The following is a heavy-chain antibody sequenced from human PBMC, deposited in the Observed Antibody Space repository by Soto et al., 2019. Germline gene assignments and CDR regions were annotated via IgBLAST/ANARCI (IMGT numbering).Heavy chain of an antibody. CDR2: IYYSGST. Sequence: SETLSLTCTVSGGPISSYYWSWIRQTPGKGLEWIGYIYYSGSTNYNPSLKSRVTISVDKSKNQFSLKLNSVTAADTAVYYCARGSWSGSYIYSMDVWGQGTTVTVSS. J-gene: IGHJ6*02. CDR1: GGPISSYY. V-gene: IGHV4-59*01. D-gene: IGHD3-3*01. CDR3: ARGSWSGSYIYSMDV.